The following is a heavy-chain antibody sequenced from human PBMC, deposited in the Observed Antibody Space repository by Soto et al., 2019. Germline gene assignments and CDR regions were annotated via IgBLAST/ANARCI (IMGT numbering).Heavy chain of an antibody. CDR3: VASLAASGLNWLDP. CDR2: IFANGHT. D-gene: IGHD6-13*01. V-gene: IGHV4-4*07. J-gene: IGHJ5*02. Sequence: SETLSLTCIVSGGSISEKYWNWARQPPGKGLEWIGLIFANGHTDYNPSLKSRVTMSVDASKNQFSLRLTSMTAADTAVYYCVASLAASGLNWLDPWGRGTLVTVSS. CDR1: GGSISEKY.